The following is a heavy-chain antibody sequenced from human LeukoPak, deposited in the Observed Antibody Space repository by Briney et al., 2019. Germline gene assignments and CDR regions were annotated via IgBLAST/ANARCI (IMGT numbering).Heavy chain of an antibody. D-gene: IGHD3-22*01. V-gene: IGHV1-46*01. CDR2: INPSGGST. J-gene: IGHJ5*02. Sequence: ASVKVSCKASGYTFTSYYMHWVRQAPGQGLEWMGIINPSGGSTSYAQKFRGRVTMTRDTSTSTVYMELSSLRSEDTAVYYCARVSTMIVAQGWFDPWGQGTLVTVSS. CDR3: ARVSTMIVAQGWFDP. CDR1: GYTFTSYY.